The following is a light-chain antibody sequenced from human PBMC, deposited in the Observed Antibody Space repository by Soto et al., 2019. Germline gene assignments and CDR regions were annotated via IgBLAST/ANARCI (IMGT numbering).Light chain of an antibody. Sequence: QSALNQPASVSGSPGQSITISCTGNSNDVGGYNYVSWYQQHPGKAPKLMIYGVNNRPSGVSNRFSGSKSGNTASLTISGLQTEDDADYYCSSYTSISTYVFGTGTKVTVL. CDR1: SNDVGGYNY. J-gene: IGLJ1*01. V-gene: IGLV2-14*03. CDR2: GVN. CDR3: SSYTSISTYV.